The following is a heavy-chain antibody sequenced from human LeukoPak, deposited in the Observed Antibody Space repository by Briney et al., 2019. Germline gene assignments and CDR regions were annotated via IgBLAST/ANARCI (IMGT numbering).Heavy chain of an antibody. V-gene: IGHV4-61*02. Sequence: SQTLSLTCTVSGGSISSGSYYWSWIRQPAGKGLEWIGRIYTSGSTNYNPSLKSRVTISVDTSKNQFSLKPSSVTAADTAVYYCARVYYDSSGDSAFDIWGQGTMVTVSS. J-gene: IGHJ3*02. D-gene: IGHD3-22*01. CDR1: GGSISSGSYY. CDR2: IYTSGST. CDR3: ARVYYDSSGDSAFDI.